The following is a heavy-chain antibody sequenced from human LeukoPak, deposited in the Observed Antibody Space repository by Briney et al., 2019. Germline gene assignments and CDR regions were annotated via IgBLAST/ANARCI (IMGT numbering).Heavy chain of an antibody. D-gene: IGHD2-2*01. CDR1: GFTFSSYA. Sequence: GGSLRLSCAASGFTFSSYAMSWVRQAPGKGLEWVSAISGSGGSTYYADSVKGRFTISRDNSKNTLYLQMNSLRAEDTAVYYCARDLRYCSSTSCPTYDWFDPWGQGTLVTVSS. V-gene: IGHV3-23*01. CDR2: ISGSGGST. J-gene: IGHJ5*02. CDR3: ARDLRYCSSTSCPTYDWFDP.